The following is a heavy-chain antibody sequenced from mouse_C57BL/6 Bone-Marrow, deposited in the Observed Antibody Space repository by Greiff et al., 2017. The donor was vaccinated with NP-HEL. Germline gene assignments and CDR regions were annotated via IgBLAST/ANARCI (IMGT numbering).Heavy chain of an antibody. V-gene: IGHV2-2*01. D-gene: IGHD1-1*01. Sequence: QVQLKQSGPGLVQPSQSLSITCTVSGFSLTSYGVHWVRQSPGKGLEWLGVIWSGGSTDYNAAFISRLSISKDNSKSQVFFKMNSLQADDTAIYYCARNWGSYYGSSYVNYFDYWGQGTTLTVSS. CDR3: ARNWGSYYGSSYVNYFDY. J-gene: IGHJ2*01. CDR2: IWSGGST. CDR1: GFSLTSYG.